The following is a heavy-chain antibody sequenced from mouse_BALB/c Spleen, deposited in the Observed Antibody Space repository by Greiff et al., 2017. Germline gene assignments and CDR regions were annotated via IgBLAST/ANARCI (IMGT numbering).Heavy chain of an antibody. CDR2: IDPENGNT. CDR1: GFNIKDYY. CDR3: AELAMDY. J-gene: IGHJ4*01. Sequence: VQLQQSGAELVRPGALVKLSCKASGFNIKDYYMHWVKQRPEQGLAWIGWIDPENGNTIYDPKFQGKASITADTSSNTAYLQLSSLTSEDTAVYYCAELAMDYWGQGTSVTVSS. V-gene: IGHV14-1*02.